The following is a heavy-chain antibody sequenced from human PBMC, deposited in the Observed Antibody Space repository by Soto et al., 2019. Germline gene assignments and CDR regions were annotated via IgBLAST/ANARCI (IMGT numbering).Heavy chain of an antibody. D-gene: IGHD3-9*01. Sequence: GGSLRLSCAASGFTFGEYYMSWIRQAPGKGLEWVSYISSSGSTIYYADSVKGRFTISRDNAKNSLYLQMNSLRAEDTAVYYCARDLRLVTDAFEIWGQGTMVTVSS. V-gene: IGHV3-11*01. CDR1: GFTFGEYY. J-gene: IGHJ3*02. CDR3: ARDLRLVTDAFEI. CDR2: ISSSGSTI.